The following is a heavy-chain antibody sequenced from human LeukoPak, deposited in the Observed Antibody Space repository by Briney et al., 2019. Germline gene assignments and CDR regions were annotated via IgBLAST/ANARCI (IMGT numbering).Heavy chain of an antibody. CDR1: GYGFARYW. CDR3: ARRSGPSSSWHYPYFYMDV. J-gene: IGHJ6*03. Sequence: GESLKISCEAAGYGFARYWIGWVRQRPGKGLEWMGIIYPADSDTRYSPSFQGQVTISVDKSISTAYLQWNSLKASDSAIYYCARRSGPSSSWHYPYFYMDVWGKGTTVTVSS. V-gene: IGHV5-51*01. D-gene: IGHD6-13*01. CDR2: IYPADSDT.